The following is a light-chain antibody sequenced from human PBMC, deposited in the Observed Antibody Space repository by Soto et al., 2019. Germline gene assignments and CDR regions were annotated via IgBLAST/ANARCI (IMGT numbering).Light chain of an antibody. CDR2: VAS. CDR1: QSIISF. V-gene: IGKV1-39*01. CDR3: LQSYSISYT. Sequence: DIQMTQSPSSLSASVGDRGTITGRASQSIISFLNWYQVKTGKDPKLRIYVASSLQSGVPSRFSGSGYGTDFTLAISCLPPEDFATYYCLQSYSISYTFGQGTKIELK. J-gene: IGKJ2*01.